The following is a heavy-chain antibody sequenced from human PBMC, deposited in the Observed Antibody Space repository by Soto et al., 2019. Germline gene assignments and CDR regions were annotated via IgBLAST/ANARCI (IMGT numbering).Heavy chain of an antibody. CDR3: ARYFNILDV. Sequence: QVQLVQSGAEVRKPGASVKVSCRASGYTLGTYDINWVRQAPGQGLEWMGWLSPSTGNTGYAQKFQGRVTMTSDTSITKAYMELSNMRSDASDVYYCARYFNILDVCGQATTVTVSS. CDR2: LSPSTGNT. V-gene: IGHV1-8*01. CDR1: GYTLGTYD. J-gene: IGHJ6*02. D-gene: IGHD3-9*01.